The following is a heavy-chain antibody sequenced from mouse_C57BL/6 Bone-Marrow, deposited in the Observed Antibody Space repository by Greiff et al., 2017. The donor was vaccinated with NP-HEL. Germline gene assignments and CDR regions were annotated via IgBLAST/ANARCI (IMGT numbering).Heavy chain of an antibody. D-gene: IGHD2-5*01. Sequence: QVQLQQPGAELVRPGASVTLSCKASGYTFTDYEMHWVKQTPVHGLEWIGAIDPETGGTAYNQKFKGKAILTADKSSSTAYMELRSLTSEDSAVYYCTRHSNYGGDWFAYWGQGTLVTVSA. J-gene: IGHJ3*01. V-gene: IGHV1-15*01. CDR1: GYTFTDYE. CDR3: TRHSNYGGDWFAY. CDR2: IDPETGGT.